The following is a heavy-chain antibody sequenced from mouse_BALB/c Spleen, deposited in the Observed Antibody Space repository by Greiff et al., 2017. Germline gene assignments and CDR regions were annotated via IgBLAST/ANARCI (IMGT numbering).Heavy chain of an antibody. J-gene: IGHJ4*01. Sequence: QVQLKQSGAELVKPGASVKMSCKASGYTFTSYYMYWVKQRPGQGLEWIGEINPSNGGTNFNEKFKSKATLTVDKSSSTAYMQLSSLTSEDSAVYYCTRVGDYWGQGTSVTVSS. V-gene: IGHV1S81*02. CDR3: TRVGDY. CDR1: GYTFTSYY. CDR2: INPSNGGT.